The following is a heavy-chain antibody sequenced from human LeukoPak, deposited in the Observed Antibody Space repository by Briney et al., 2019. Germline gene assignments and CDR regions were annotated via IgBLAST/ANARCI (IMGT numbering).Heavy chain of an antibody. CDR1: GFTFSNAW. CDR3: AKDLWGFVEVAAILDY. D-gene: IGHD2-15*01. V-gene: IGHV3-23*01. J-gene: IGHJ4*02. Sequence: GGSLRLSCAASGFTFSNAWMSWVRQAPGKGLEWVSGISGSGGSTDYADSVKGRFTISRDNSKNTLYLQMNSLRAEDTAIYYCAKDLWGFVEVAAILDYWGQGTLVTVSS. CDR2: ISGSGGST.